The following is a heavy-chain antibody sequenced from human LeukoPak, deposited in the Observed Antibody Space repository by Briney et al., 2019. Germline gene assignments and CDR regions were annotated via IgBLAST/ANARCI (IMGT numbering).Heavy chain of an antibody. D-gene: IGHD6-13*01. J-gene: IGHJ4*02. Sequence: GGSLRLSCAASGFTFSSYAMSWVRQAPGKGLGWVSAISGSGGSTYYADSVKGRFTISRDNSKNTLYLQMNSLRAEDTAVYYCAKDQKLKAGIAAADPPFDYWGQGTLVTVSS. CDR1: GFTFSSYA. CDR3: AKDQKLKAGIAAADPPFDY. V-gene: IGHV3-23*01. CDR2: ISGSGGST.